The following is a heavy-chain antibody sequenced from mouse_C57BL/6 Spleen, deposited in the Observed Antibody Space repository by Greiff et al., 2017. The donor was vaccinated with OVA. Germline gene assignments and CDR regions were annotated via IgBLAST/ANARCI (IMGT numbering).Heavy chain of an antibody. D-gene: IGHD2-4*01. CDR3: ARGGSTMITLFDY. Sequence: QVQLKESGAELVKPGASVKISCKASGYAFSSYWMNWVKQRPGKGLEWIGQIYPGDGDTNYNGKFKGKATLTADKSSSTAYMQLSSLTSEDSAVYFCARGGSTMITLFDYWGQGTTLTVSS. CDR1: GYAFSSYW. CDR2: IYPGDGDT. V-gene: IGHV1-80*01. J-gene: IGHJ2*01.